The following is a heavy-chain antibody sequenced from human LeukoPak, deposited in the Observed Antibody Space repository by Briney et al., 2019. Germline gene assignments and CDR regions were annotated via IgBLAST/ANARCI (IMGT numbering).Heavy chain of an antibody. J-gene: IGHJ4*02. Sequence: GASVKVSCKASGYTFIRYYMYWVRQAPGQGLEWMGIINPSGGSTSYAQKFQGRLTMTRDTSTSTVYMELSSLRSEDTAVYCCARGTDYQLPLLDCWGQGTLVTVSS. CDR2: INPSGGST. D-gene: IGHD2-2*01. V-gene: IGHV1-46*01. CDR1: GYTFIRYY. CDR3: ARGTDYQLPLLDC.